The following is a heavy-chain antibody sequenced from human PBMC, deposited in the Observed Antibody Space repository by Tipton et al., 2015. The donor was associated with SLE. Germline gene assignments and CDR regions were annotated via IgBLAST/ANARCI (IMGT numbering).Heavy chain of an antibody. CDR1: GGSFSAYY. CDR3: ARCSGYDRDAFDI. D-gene: IGHD5-12*01. V-gene: IGHV4-34*01. J-gene: IGHJ3*02. Sequence: LRLSCAVYGGSFSAYYWSWIRQPPGKGLEWIGEINHSGSTNYNPSLKSRVTISVDTSKNQFSLKLSSVTAADTAVYYCARCSGYDRDAFDIWGQGTMVTVSS. CDR2: INHSGST.